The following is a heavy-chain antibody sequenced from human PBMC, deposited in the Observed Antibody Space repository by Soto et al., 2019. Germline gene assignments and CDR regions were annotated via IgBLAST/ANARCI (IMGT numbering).Heavy chain of an antibody. V-gene: IGHV1-69*02. Sequence: ASVKISCKASGGTFSSYTISWVRQAPGQGLEWMGRIIPILGIANYAQKFQGRVTITADKSTSTAYMELSSLRSEDTAVYYCANYYDSSGYYGPSFWGQGTLVTVSS. CDR2: IIPILGIA. D-gene: IGHD3-22*01. CDR1: GGTFSSYT. CDR3: ANYYDSSGYYGPSF. J-gene: IGHJ4*02.